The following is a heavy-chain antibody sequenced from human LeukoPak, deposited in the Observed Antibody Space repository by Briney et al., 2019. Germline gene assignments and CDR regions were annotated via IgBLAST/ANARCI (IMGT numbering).Heavy chain of an antibody. V-gene: IGHV1-69*13. CDR3: ARDLTVVRGARYRPYNWFDP. CDR1: RGTFSNYA. Sequence: SVKVSCKASRGTFSNYAIIWVRQAPGQGLEWMGGIIPIFGTTTYAQKFQGRVTITADESTSTAYMQLSSLRSEDTAVYYCARDLTVVRGARYRPYNWFDPWGQGTLVTVSS. D-gene: IGHD3-10*01. J-gene: IGHJ5*02. CDR2: IIPIFGTT.